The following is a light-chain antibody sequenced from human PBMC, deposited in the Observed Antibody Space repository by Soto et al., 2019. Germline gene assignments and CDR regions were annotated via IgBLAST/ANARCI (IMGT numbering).Light chain of an antibody. V-gene: IGKV3-20*01. CDR1: QSVNNKY. Sequence: TVLTQSPDPLSLSPGERATLSCRASQSVNNKYLAWYQHKPGRPPRLLIYGASTRASGIPDNFSGSGSGTHFTLTISKLEPDDFAVYYCHQYGRSPHTFGQGTKVEI. CDR3: HQYGRSPHT. J-gene: IGKJ2*01. CDR2: GAS.